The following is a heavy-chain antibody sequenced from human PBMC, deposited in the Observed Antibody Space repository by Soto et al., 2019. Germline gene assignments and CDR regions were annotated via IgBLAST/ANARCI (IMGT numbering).Heavy chain of an antibody. Sequence: QVQLVQSGLEVKKPGASVKVSCKASGYSFTNFGFNWVRQAPGQGLEWMGWVSNYNGNRKYAGKFQGRVTMTTDTSANTTYMELGSLRSDDTALYYCASGKMVRGPRPQYYFYFGMDVWGQGTTLIVSS. CDR2: VSNYNGNR. CDR1: GYSFTNFG. CDR3: ASGKMVRGPRPQYYFYFGMDV. J-gene: IGHJ6*02. V-gene: IGHV1-18*01. D-gene: IGHD3-10*01.